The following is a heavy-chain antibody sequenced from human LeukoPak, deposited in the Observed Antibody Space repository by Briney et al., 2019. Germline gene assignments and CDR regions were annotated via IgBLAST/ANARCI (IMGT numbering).Heavy chain of an antibody. J-gene: IGHJ4*02. Sequence: PSETLSLTCAVYGGSFSGYYWSWIRQSPEKGLEWIGEINQSGNTNYSPSLKSRVTISVDTSKNQFSLKLSSVTAADTAVYYCARLYCSSTSCYAPFDFWGQGTLVTVSS. V-gene: IGHV4-34*01. CDR3: ARLYCSSTSCYAPFDF. CDR2: INQSGNT. CDR1: GGSFSGYY. D-gene: IGHD2-2*01.